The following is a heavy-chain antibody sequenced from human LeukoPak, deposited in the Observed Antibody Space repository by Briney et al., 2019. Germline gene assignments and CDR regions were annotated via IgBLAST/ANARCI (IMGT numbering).Heavy chain of an antibody. Sequence: GGSLRLSCAASGFTVSGKYMSWVRQAPGKGLEWVSVIYGGGGTYYADSVKGRFTISRDNSKNTLCLQMNSLRAEDTAVYYCARDGEYSYGYGFDYWGQGTLVTVSS. CDR2: IYGGGGT. D-gene: IGHD5-18*01. CDR1: GFTVSGKY. V-gene: IGHV3-66*01. J-gene: IGHJ4*02. CDR3: ARDGEYSYGYGFDY.